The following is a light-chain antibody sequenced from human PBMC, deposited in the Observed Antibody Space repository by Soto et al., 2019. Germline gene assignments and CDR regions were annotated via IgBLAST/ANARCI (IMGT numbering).Light chain of an antibody. V-gene: IGLV2-14*01. CDR1: SSDVGAYNY. J-gene: IGLJ1*01. CDR2: EVS. Sequence: QSVLTQPASVSGSPGQSITISCTGTSSDVGAYNYVSWYQQRPGKAPKLMIYEVSNRPSGVSHRFSGSKSDNTASLTISGLQTDDEADYYCCSFVDTGTYLFGSGTKVTVL. CDR3: CSFVDTGTYL.